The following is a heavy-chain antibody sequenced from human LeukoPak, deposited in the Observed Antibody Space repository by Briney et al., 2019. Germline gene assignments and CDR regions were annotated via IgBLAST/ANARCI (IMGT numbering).Heavy chain of an antibody. J-gene: IGHJ4*02. CDR3: AGDQCGGDCYYFDY. V-gene: IGHV6-1*01. Sequence: SQTLSLTCAISGDSVSSNSAAWNWIRRSPSRGLEWLGRTYYRSKWYNDYAISVKSRITINPDTSKNQFSLLLNSLTPEDTAVYYCAGDQCGGDCYYFDYWGQGTLVTVSS. D-gene: IGHD2-21*02. CDR1: GDSVSSNSAA. CDR2: TYYRSKWYN.